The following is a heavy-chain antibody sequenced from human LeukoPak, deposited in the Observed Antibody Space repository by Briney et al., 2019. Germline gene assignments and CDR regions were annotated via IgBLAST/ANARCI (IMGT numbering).Heavy chain of an antibody. CDR2: ISAYNGNT. Sequence: GASVKVSCKASGYTFTSYGISWVRQAPGQGLEWMGWISAYNGNTNYAQKLQGRVTMTTDTSTSTAYMELRSLRSDDTAVYYCARAGTLDPTTVVTHVDYWGQGTLVTVSS. J-gene: IGHJ4*02. D-gene: IGHD4-17*01. CDR1: GYTFTSYG. V-gene: IGHV1-18*01. CDR3: ARAGTLDPTTVVTHVDY.